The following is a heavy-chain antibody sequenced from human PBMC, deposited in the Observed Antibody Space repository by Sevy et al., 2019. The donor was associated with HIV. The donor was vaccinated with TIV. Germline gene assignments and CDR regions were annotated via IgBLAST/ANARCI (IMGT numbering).Heavy chain of an antibody. Sequence: GGSLRLSCAASGFTFRRYWMIWVRQTPGKGLEWVANIKQDGSEKYYVDSVKGRFTISRDNAKNPLYLQMNSLRAEDTAVYYCARLRDDSSGFHLDYWGQGALVTVSS. J-gene: IGHJ4*02. CDR3: ARLRDDSSGFHLDY. V-gene: IGHV3-7*01. CDR1: GFTFRRYW. D-gene: IGHD3-22*01. CDR2: IKQDGSEK.